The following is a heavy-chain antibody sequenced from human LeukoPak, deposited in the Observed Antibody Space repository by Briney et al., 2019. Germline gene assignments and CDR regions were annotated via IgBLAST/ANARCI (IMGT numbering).Heavy chain of an antibody. V-gene: IGHV3-9*01. Sequence: GGSLRLSCAAYGFTFGDYAMHWVRRAPGRGLEWVSGISSNSDNIGYADSVKGRFTISRDNAKNSLYLQMNSLRTEDTAFYYCAKDKGMHYYGSASYSYFDSWGQATLVTVSS. CDR3: AKDKGMHYYGSASYSYFDS. CDR1: GFTFGDYA. D-gene: IGHD3-10*01. CDR2: ISSNSDNI. J-gene: IGHJ4*02.